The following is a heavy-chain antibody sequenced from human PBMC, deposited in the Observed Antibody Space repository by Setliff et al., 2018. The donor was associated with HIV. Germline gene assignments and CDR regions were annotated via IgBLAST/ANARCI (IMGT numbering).Heavy chain of an antibody. CDR3: AKEWAVAGTGFGDH. V-gene: IGHV3-23*01. J-gene: IGHJ4*01. D-gene: IGHD6-19*01. CDR2: IIGSGKDT. CDR1: GFSFSAYA. Sequence: GGSLRLSCEASGFSFSAYAMSWVRQAPGEALEYVSSIIGSGKDTYYADSVKGRFTISRDDSKNALYLHMNSLRAEDTALYYCAKEWAVAGTGFGDHWSHGTLVTVSS.